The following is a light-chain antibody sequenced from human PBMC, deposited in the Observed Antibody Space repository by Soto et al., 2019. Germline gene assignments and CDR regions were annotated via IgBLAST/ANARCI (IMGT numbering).Light chain of an antibody. V-gene: IGKV1-5*03. J-gene: IGKJ1*01. CDR2: RAS. Sequence: DFQMTQSPSTLSASVGDTVTITCRASQSISSWLAWYQQKPGKAPKLVIYRASILQSGVPSRFSAIGSGTEFILTISSLQPDDFATYYCQMYNTYSGTFGQGTKVDIK. CDR1: QSISSW. CDR3: QMYNTYSGT.